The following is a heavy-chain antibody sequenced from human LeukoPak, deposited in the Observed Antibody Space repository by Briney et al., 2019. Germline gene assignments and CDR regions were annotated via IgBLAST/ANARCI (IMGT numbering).Heavy chain of an antibody. V-gene: IGHV3-30*04. CDR1: GFTFSSYA. D-gene: IGHD6-6*01. CDR3: SSLSMAWLDY. Sequence: GGSLRLSCAASGFTFSSYAMHWVRQAPGKGLEWVAVISYDGSNKYYADSVNGRFTISRDNAKNSLYLQMNSLRAEDTAVYYCSSLSMAWLDYWGQGTLVTVSS. J-gene: IGHJ4*02. CDR2: ISYDGSNK.